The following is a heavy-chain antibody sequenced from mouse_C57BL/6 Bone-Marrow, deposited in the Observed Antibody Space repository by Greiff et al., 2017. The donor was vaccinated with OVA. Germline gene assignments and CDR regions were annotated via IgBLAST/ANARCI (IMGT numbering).Heavy chain of an antibody. Sequence: EVQLQQSGPELVKPGASVKISCKASGYSFTGYYMHWVKQSHGNILDWIGYIYPYNGVSSYNQKFKGKATLTVDKSSSTAYMELRSLTSEDSAVYYWARRGTYYGNDGGGFAYWGQGTLVTVSA. V-gene: IGHV1-31*01. J-gene: IGHJ3*01. CDR1: GYSFTGYY. D-gene: IGHD2-9*01. CDR3: ARRGTYYGNDGGGFAY. CDR2: IYPYNGVS.